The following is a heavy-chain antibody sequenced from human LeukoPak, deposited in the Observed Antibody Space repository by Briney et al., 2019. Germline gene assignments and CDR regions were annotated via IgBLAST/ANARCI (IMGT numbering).Heavy chain of an antibody. CDR2: ISAYNGNT. Sequence: ASVKVSCKASGYTFTSYGISWVRQAPGQGLEWMGWISAYNGNTNYAQKLQGRVTMTTDTSTITAYMELRSLRSDDTAVYYCARSTDYYYYMDVWGKGTTVTVSS. CDR3: ARSTDYYYYMDV. D-gene: IGHD2-2*01. V-gene: IGHV1-18*01. CDR1: GYTFTSYG. J-gene: IGHJ6*03.